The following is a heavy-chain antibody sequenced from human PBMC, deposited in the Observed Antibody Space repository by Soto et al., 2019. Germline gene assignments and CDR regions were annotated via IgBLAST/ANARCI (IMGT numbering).Heavy chain of an antibody. CDR1: GYTFTSYG. CDR2: ISAYNGNT. Sequence: ASVKVSCKASGYTFTSYGISWVRQAPGQGLEWMGWISAYNGNTNYAQKLQGRVTMTTDTSTSTAYMELRSLRSDDTAVYYCARDSRDCSSTSCPSAYDYYYGMDVWDQGTTVTVSS. CDR3: ARDSRDCSSTSCPSAYDYYYGMDV. V-gene: IGHV1-18*04. J-gene: IGHJ6*02. D-gene: IGHD2-2*01.